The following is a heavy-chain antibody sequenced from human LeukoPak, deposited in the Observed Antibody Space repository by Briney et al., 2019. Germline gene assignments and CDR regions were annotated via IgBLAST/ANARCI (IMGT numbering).Heavy chain of an antibody. CDR1: GGSISSYY. CDR2: IYYSGST. V-gene: IGHV4-59*01. J-gene: IGHJ6*02. D-gene: IGHD1-26*01. CDR3: ARDVGSYGYYYYGMDV. Sequence: SETLSLTCTVSGGSISSYYWSWIRQPPGKGLEWIGYIYYSGSTNYNPSLKSRVTIAVDTSKNQSSLKLSSVTAADTAVYYCARDVGSYGYYYYGMDVWGQGTTVTVSS.